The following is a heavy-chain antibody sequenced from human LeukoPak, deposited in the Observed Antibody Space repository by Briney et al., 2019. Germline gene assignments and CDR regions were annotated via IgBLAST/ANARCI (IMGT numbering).Heavy chain of an antibody. J-gene: IGHJ6*02. CDR3: ARDAPVGMDV. V-gene: IGHV4-61*02. CDR1: GGSISSGSYY. CDR2: IYSSGST. Sequence: SETLSLTCTVSGGSISSGSYYWSWIRQPAGKGLEWIGRIYSSGSTNYNPSLKSRVTISVDTSKNQSSLKLSSVTAADTAVYYCARDAPVGMDVWGQGTTVTVSS.